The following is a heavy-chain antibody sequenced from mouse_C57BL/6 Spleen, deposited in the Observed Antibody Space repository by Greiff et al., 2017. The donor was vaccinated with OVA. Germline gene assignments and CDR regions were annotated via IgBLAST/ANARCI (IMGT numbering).Heavy chain of an antibody. CDR3: ASRSNYYYFDY. CDR2: IHPNSGST. V-gene: IGHV1-64*01. Sequence: VQLQQSGAELVKPGASVKLSCKASGYTFTSYWMHWVKQRPGQGLEWIGMIHPNSGSTNYNEKFKSKATLTVDKSSSTAYMQLSSLTSEDSAVYYCASRSNYYYFDYWGQGTTLTVSS. J-gene: IGHJ2*01. CDR1: GYTFTSYW. D-gene: IGHD2-5*01.